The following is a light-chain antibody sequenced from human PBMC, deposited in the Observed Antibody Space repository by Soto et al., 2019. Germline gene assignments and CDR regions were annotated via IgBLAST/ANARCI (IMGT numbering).Light chain of an antibody. V-gene: IGLV7-43*01. J-gene: IGLJ2*01. CDR1: TGAVTSGYY. CDR2: STI. CDR3: LLYFGGAHVV. Sequence: QAVVTQEPSLTVSPGGTVTLTCASSTGAVTSGYYPNWFQQKPGQAPRALIYSTIHKHSWTPARFSGPLLGGKAALTLSGVQPEDEAEYYCLLYFGGAHVVFGGGTKVTVL.